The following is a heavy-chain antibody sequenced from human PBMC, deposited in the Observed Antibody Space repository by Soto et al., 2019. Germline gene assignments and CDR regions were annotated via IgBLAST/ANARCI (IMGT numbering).Heavy chain of an antibody. D-gene: IGHD3-3*01. V-gene: IGHV5-51*01. CDR1: GYDFNTNW. CDR2: MYPGDSDT. Sequence: GESLKISCRGSGYDFNTNWFGWVRQLPGRGLEWVGIMYPGDSDTRYNPSLQGHVTLSVDVTVSTAFLQRRSLETSDTGMYFCARLPRDCNKTSCYYADHWGQGTQVTVSS. CDR3: ARLPRDCNKTSCYYADH. J-gene: IGHJ4*02.